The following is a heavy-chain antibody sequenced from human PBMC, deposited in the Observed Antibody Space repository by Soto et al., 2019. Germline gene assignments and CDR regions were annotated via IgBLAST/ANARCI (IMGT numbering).Heavy chain of an antibody. CDR1: GGTFSSYA. D-gene: IGHD5-18*01. V-gene: IGHV1-69*01. J-gene: IGHJ3*02. CDR3: AGAGAKVDTVMVDAFDI. Sequence: QVQLVQSGAEVKKPGSSVKVSCKASGGTFSSYAISWVRQAPGQGLEWMGGIIPIFGTANYAQKFQGRVTITADESTGTAYRELGSLRSEDTAVYYWAGAGAKVDTVMVDAFDIWGQGTMVTVSS. CDR2: IIPIFGTA.